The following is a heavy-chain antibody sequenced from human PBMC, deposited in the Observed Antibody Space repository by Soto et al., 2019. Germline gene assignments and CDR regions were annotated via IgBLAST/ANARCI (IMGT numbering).Heavy chain of an antibody. V-gene: IGHV3-23*01. CDR1: GVTFSSYA. D-gene: IGHD2-2*01. J-gene: IGHJ4*02. Sequence: GGSLRLACAASGVTFSSYAMSWVRQAPGKGLEWVSAISGSGGSTYYADSVKGRFTISRDNSKNTLYLQMNSLRAEDTAVYYCAKDHCPDCSSTSINVVYWGQGTLVTV. CDR3: AKDHCPDCSSTSINVVY. CDR2: ISGSGGST.